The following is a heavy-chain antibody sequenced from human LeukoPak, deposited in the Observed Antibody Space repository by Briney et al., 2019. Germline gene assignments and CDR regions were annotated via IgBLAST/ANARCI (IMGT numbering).Heavy chain of an antibody. J-gene: IGHJ3*02. CDR1: GYTFTSYY. CDR2: INPSGGST. D-gene: IGHD1-26*01. V-gene: IGHV1-46*01. Sequence: ASVKVSCKASGYTFTSYYMHWVRQAPGRGLEWMGIINPSGGSTSYAQKFQGRVTMTRDMSTSTVYMELSSLRSEDTAVYYCARAPKELRYAFDIWGQGTMVTVSS. CDR3: ARAPKELRYAFDI.